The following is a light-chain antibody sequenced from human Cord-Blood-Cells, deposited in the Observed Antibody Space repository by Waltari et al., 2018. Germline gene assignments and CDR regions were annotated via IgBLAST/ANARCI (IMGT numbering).Light chain of an antibody. J-gene: IGKJ1*01. V-gene: IGKV1-39*01. CDR2: AAS. CDR1: QSIRSS. CDR3: QQSYSTPRT. Sequence: DIQMTQSPSSLSASVGDLVTITCRASQSIRSSLNWYQQKPGKAPKLMIYAASSLESGVPSRFSGSGSGTDFTLTISSLQPEDFATYYCQQSYSTPRTCGQGTKVEIK.